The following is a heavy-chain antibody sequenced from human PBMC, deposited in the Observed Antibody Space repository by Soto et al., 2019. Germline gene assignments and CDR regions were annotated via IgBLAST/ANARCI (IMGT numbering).Heavy chain of an antibody. Sequence: GGSLRLSCAASGFTFSSYWMHWVRQAPGRGLVWVSRINSDGSSTSYADSVKGRFTISRDNAKNTLYLQMNSLRAEDTAVYYCARAMGYCTNGVCYIGAFDIWGQGTMVTVSS. CDR2: INSDGSST. J-gene: IGHJ3*02. CDR1: GFTFSSYW. V-gene: IGHV3-74*01. CDR3: ARAMGYCTNGVCYIGAFDI. D-gene: IGHD2-8*01.